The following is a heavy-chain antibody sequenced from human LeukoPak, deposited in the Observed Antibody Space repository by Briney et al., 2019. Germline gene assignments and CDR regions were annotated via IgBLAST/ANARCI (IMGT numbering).Heavy chain of an antibody. J-gene: IGHJ3*02. CDR2: IFYSGST. CDR1: GGSISAYY. D-gene: IGHD3-22*01. CDR3: ARVHRDYYHDSSGYLVGAFDI. Sequence: PSETLSLTCTVSGGSISAYYWNWIRQPPGKGLEWIGYIFYSGSTSYNPSLKSRVTISADTSKNQFSLRLSSVTAADTAVYYCARVHRDYYHDSSGYLVGAFDIWGQGTMVTVSS. V-gene: IGHV4-59*01.